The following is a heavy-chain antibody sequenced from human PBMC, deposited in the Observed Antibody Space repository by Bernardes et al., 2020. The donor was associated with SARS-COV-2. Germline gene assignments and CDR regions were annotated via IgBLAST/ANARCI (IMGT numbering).Heavy chain of an antibody. CDR2: LSPKSVAT. D-gene: IGHD2-21*01. CDR3: ARTFYYDRGGDSLFDL. Sequence: ASVKVSCTSSGYTFSDSYTHLLLQAPGQGLEWMGWLSPKSVATNHAQKFHGRVTMTRDTSISTDYMELSSLRSDDTAVYYCARTFYYDRGGDSLFDLWGQGTPVTVSS. J-gene: IGHJ4*02. V-gene: IGHV1-2*02. CDR1: GYTFSDSY.